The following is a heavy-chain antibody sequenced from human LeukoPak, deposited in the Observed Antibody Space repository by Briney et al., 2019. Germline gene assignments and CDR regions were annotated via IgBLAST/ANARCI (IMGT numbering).Heavy chain of an antibody. Sequence: SETLSLTCTVSGGSISSYYWSWIRQPPEKGLEWIGYIYYSGSTNYNPSLKSRVTISVDTSKNQFSLKLSSVTAADTAVYYCASSGYSSGWYGVYAFDIWGQGTMVTVSS. CDR2: IYYSGST. CDR3: ASSGYSSGWYGVYAFDI. D-gene: IGHD6-19*01. V-gene: IGHV4-59*08. J-gene: IGHJ3*02. CDR1: GGSISSYY.